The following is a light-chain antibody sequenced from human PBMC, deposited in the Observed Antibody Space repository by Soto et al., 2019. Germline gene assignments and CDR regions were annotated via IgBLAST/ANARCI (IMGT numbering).Light chain of an antibody. CDR3: QHLKSYPIT. CDR1: QGIDSY. Sequence: DVQLTQSPSFLSASVGDSVTITCRASQGIDSYLAWYQQKPGKAPNLLIYAASTLQSGGPSRFSGSRSGTEFTLTISRLQPEDFAIYYCQHLKSYPITFGQGTRLEIK. V-gene: IGKV1-9*01. J-gene: IGKJ5*01. CDR2: AAS.